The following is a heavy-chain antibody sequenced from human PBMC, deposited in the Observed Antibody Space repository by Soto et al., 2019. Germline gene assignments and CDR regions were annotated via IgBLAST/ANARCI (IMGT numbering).Heavy chain of an antibody. V-gene: IGHV1-18*01. CDR2: ISAYNGNT. D-gene: IGHD4-17*01. Sequence: ASVKVSCKASGYTFTSYGISWVRQAPGQGLEWMGWISAYNGNTNYAQKLQGRVTMTTDTSTSTAYMELRSLRSDDTAVYYCARDRLWDYGDYGIDCWGQGTLVTVSS. CDR3: ARDRLWDYGDYGIDC. J-gene: IGHJ4*02. CDR1: GYTFTSYG.